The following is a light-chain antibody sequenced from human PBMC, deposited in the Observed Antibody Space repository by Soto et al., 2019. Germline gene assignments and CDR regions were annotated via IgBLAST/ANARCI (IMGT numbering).Light chain of an antibody. CDR2: DAS. CDR3: QQRSNWSRT. CDR1: QSVSSY. V-gene: IGKV3-11*01. J-gene: IGKJ4*01. Sequence: EIVLTQSPATLSLSPGERATLSCRASQSVSSYLAWYQQKPGQAPRLLIYDASSRATGIPARFSGSGSGTDFTLTINSLEPEDFAAYYCQQRSNWSRTFGGGTKVEIK.